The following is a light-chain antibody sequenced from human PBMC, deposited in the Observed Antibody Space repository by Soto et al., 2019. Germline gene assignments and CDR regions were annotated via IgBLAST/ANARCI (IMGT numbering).Light chain of an antibody. J-gene: IGKJ1*01. CDR3: QHYNSYSEA. Sequence: DIRMTQSPSTLSGSVGYRVTITCLASQTISSWLAWYQQKPGKAPKLLIYKASTLKSGVPSRFSGSGSGTEFTLTISSLQPDDFATYYCQHYNSYSEAFGQGTKVDIK. CDR2: KAS. CDR1: QTISSW. V-gene: IGKV1-5*03.